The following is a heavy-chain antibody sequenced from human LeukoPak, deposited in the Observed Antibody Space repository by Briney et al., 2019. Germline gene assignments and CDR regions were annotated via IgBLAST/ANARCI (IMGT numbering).Heavy chain of an antibody. D-gene: IGHD6-13*01. J-gene: IGHJ4*02. Sequence: GGSLRLSCAASGFTLSSYWMHWVRQAPGKGLVWVSRINSDGSGTTYADSVKGRFTSSRDNAKNTLYLQMNSLRAEDTAVYYCARPYSSSWYYFDYWGQGTLVTVSS. CDR3: ARPYSSSWYYFDY. CDR2: INSDGSGT. V-gene: IGHV3-74*01. CDR1: GFTLSSYW.